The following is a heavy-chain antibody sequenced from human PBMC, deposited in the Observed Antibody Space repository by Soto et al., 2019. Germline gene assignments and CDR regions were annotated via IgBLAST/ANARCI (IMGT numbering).Heavy chain of an antibody. V-gene: IGHV3-23*01. J-gene: IGHJ6*02. D-gene: IGHD3-16*01. CDR1: GFTFSNYA. CDR3: ARHGGLSAGYYYYGMDV. CDR2: ITRTDST. Sequence: AGGSLRLSCTASGFTFSNYAMSWVRQAPGKGLEWVSAITRTDSTYYADSVKGRFTISRDNSRNTLYLQMNSLGAEDAALYYCARHGGLSAGYYYYGMDVWGQGTTVTVSS.